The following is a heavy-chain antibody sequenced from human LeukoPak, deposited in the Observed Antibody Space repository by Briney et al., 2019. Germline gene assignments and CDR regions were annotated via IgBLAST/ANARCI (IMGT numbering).Heavy chain of an antibody. CDR1: GGSFTSYY. CDR2: INHSGST. J-gene: IGHJ5*02. CDR3: ARSRPVSGSFRFDP. Sequence: SETLSLTCGVYGGSFTSYYWSWIRQPPGKGLEWIGEINHSGSTLYNPSLKSRVTMSVDTSKNQFSLKLTSVTATDTAVYYCARSRPVSGSFRFDPWGQGTLVTVSS. V-gene: IGHV4-34*01. D-gene: IGHD3-10*01.